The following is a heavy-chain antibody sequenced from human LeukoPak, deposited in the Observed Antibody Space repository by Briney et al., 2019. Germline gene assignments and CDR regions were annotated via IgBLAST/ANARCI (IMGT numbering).Heavy chain of an antibody. D-gene: IGHD4-17*01. CDR1: CDAITGSTYY. Sequence: SETLSLTCTVSCDAITGSTYYWSWIRQTPGKGLEWIGEVNHSGYTNMNPSLKSRVTISVDTSKNQFSLMMTSVTAADTAVYFCARMTTGHDYWGQGTLVTVSS. CDR2: VNHSGYT. J-gene: IGHJ4*02. V-gene: IGHV4-39*07. CDR3: ARMTTGHDY.